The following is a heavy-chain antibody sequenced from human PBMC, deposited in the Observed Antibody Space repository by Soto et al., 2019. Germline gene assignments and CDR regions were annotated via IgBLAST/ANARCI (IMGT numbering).Heavy chain of an antibody. CDR2: IYHSGST. V-gene: IGHV4-4*02. J-gene: IGHJ4*02. D-gene: IGHD3-16*01. CDR3: ARSNYDYLTFDY. CDR1: SGSISSSNW. Sequence: PSETLSLTCAVSSGSISSSNWWSWVRQPPGKGLEWIGEIYHSGSTNYNPSLKSRVTISVDKSKNQFSLKLSSVTAADTAVYYCARSNYDYLTFDYWGQGTLVTVSS.